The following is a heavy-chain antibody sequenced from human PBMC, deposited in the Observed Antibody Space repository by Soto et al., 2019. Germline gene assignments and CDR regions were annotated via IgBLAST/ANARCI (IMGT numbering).Heavy chain of an antibody. V-gene: IGHV4-39*01. Sequence: PSETLSLTCTVSGGSISSSSYYWGWIRQPPGKGLEWIGSIYYSGSTYYNPSLKSRVTISVDTSKNQFSLKLSSVTAADTAVYYCASLGVVGATTFFDYWGQGTLVTVSS. CDR1: GGSISSSSYY. CDR3: ASLGVVGATTFFDY. D-gene: IGHD1-26*01. J-gene: IGHJ4*02. CDR2: IYYSGST.